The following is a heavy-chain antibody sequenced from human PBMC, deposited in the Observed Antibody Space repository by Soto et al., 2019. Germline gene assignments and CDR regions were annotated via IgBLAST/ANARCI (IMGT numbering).Heavy chain of an antibody. CDR2: IYSGGST. Sequence: EVQLVETGGGLIQPGGSLRLSCAASGFTVSSNYMSWVRQAPGKGLEWVSVIYSGGSTYYADSVKGRFTISRDNSKNTLYLQMNSLSAEDTAVYYCAREKTAMVTAYFDYWGQGTLVTVSS. V-gene: IGHV3-53*02. CDR1: GFTVSSNY. D-gene: IGHD5-18*01. CDR3: AREKTAMVTAYFDY. J-gene: IGHJ4*02.